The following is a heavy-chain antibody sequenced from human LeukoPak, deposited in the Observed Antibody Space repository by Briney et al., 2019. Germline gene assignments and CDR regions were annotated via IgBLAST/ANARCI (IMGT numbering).Heavy chain of an antibody. V-gene: IGHV4-59*01. Sequence: PSETLSLTCTVSGGSISSYYWSWIRQPPGKGLEWIGYIYYSGSTNYNPSLKSRVTISVDTSKNQFSLKLSSVTAADTAVYYCARDRAYYDSSGYYPFDPWGQGTLVTVSS. CDR1: GGSISSYY. J-gene: IGHJ5*02. CDR3: ARDRAYYDSSGYYPFDP. CDR2: IYYSGST. D-gene: IGHD3-22*01.